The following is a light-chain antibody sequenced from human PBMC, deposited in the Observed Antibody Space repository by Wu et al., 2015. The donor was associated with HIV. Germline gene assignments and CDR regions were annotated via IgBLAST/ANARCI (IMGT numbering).Light chain of an antibody. Sequence: DIQMTQSPSSLSASIGDRVTITCRASQTITKYLNWYQQKPGRAPKLLIFDASTLQRGVPSRFSGGGSGTYFTLTISTLQPEDFATYFCQQTYTLPPTFGQGTRVEIK. CDR1: QTITKY. J-gene: IGKJ5*01. CDR2: DAS. V-gene: IGKV1-39*01. CDR3: QQTYTLPPT.